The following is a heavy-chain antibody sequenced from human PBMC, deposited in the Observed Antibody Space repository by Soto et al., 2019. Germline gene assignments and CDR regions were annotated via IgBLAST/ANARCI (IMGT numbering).Heavy chain of an antibody. CDR2: ISSSSSYI. J-gene: IGHJ4*02. V-gene: IGHV3-21*01. CDR3: ARTSLSSGWRNFDY. Sequence: ESGGGLVKPGGSLRLSCAASGFTFSSYSMNWVRQAPGKGLEWVSSISSSSSYIYYADSVKGRFTISRDNAKNSLYLQMNSLRAEDTAVYYCARTSLSSGWRNFDYWGQGTLVTVSS. D-gene: IGHD6-19*01. CDR1: GFTFSSYS.